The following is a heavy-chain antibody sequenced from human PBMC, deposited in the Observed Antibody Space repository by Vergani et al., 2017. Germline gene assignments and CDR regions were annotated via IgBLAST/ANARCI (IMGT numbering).Heavy chain of an antibody. CDR3: GRGSDNYN. CDR2: IKNTGEST. Sequence: EVQLLQSEGAVVQPGGSLRLSCVASGFTFSSHALTWVRQGQGQGLEWVSSIKNTGESTHYADSVKGRFTISRDNSKKTLYLQMNSLRAEDTAVYYCGRGSDNYNWGQGTLVTVSS. V-gene: IGHV3-23*01. J-gene: IGHJ4*02. CDR1: GFTFSSHA. D-gene: IGHD5-24*01.